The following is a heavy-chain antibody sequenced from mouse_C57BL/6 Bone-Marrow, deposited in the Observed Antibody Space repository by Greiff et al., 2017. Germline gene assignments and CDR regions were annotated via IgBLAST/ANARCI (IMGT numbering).Heavy chain of an antibody. J-gene: IGHJ4*01. D-gene: IGHD3-2*02. CDR1: GYTFTSYW. CDR2: IDPSDSYT. Sequence: QVQLQQPGAELVMPGASVKLSCKASGYTFTSYWMHWVKQRPGQGLEWIGEIDPSDSYTNYNQKFKGKSTLTVDKSSSTAYMQLSSLTSEDSAVYYCARCSDSSGYCYYAMDYWGQGTSVTVSS. CDR3: ARCSDSSGYCYYAMDY. V-gene: IGHV1-69*01.